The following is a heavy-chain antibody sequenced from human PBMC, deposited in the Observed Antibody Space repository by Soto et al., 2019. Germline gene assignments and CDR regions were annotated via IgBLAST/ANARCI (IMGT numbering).Heavy chain of an antibody. V-gene: IGHV1-69*01. CDR2: IIPSYGAA. CDR3: ARPSLKYRVDYSMDV. Sequence: QVQLVQSGAEVKKPGSSVKVSCKASGGTFSSYAINWVRQAPGQGLEWVGGIIPSYGAANYAQKFLGRVTITADESTNTASMELSSLRSEDTAVYYCARPSLKYRVDYSMDVWGQGTTVTVSS. D-gene: IGHD5-12*01. CDR1: GGTFSSYA. J-gene: IGHJ6*02.